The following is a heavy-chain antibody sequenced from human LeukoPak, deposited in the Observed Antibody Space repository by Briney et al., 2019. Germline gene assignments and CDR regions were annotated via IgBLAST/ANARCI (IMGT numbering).Heavy chain of an antibody. CDR2: IYSSGIT. V-gene: IGHV4-59*01. Sequence: SETLSLTCTVSGASISSAYWSWIRQPPGKGLEWIGYIYSSGITTYNPSLKSRVTISVDTPQKQFSLKLTSLTPAETPGCYCARRGPYDTSGYAFDIGNPGTVATVYS. D-gene: IGHD3-22*01. J-gene: IGHJ3*02. CDR3: ARRGPYDTSGYAFDI. CDR1: GASISSAY.